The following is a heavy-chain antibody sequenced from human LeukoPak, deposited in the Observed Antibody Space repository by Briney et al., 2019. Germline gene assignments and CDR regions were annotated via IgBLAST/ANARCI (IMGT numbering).Heavy chain of an antibody. D-gene: IGHD1-14*01. Sequence: QPGGSLRLSCAASGFTFSSYDMHWVRQAPGKGLGWVALISYNGSPKYYADSVKGRFTISRDNSDNTLYLQMNSLRGEDTGVYYCAKVSSVRQRPGSYDYRGQGTLVAVSS. CDR1: GFTFSSYD. J-gene: IGHJ4*02. V-gene: IGHV3-30*18. CDR2: ISYNGSPK. CDR3: AKVSSVRQRPGSYDY.